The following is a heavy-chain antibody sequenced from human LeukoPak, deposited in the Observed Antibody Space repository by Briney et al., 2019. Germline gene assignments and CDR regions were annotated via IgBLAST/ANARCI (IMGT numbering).Heavy chain of an antibody. Sequence: GASVKVSCKASGGTFSSYAISWVRQAPGQGLEWMGGIIPIFGTANYAQKFQGRVTITADESTSTAYKELSSLRSEDTAVYYCARDLHSSSWYTEVCWGQGTLVTVSS. CDR2: IIPIFGTA. V-gene: IGHV1-69*13. CDR1: GGTFSSYA. D-gene: IGHD6-13*01. CDR3: ARDLHSSSWYTEVC. J-gene: IGHJ4*02.